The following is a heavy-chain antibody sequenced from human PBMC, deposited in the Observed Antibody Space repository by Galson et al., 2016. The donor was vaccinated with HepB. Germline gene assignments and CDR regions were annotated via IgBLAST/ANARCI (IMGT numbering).Heavy chain of an antibody. V-gene: IGHV3-15*01. CDR3: ARDVSSQFSSNWYVAFDI. D-gene: IGHD6-13*01. CDR1: GFTFTNAW. CDR2: IKSKTDGGSI. J-gene: IGHJ3*02. Sequence: SLRLSCAASGFTFTNAWMSWVRQAPGKGLEWVGRIKSKTDGGSIEYAAVVKGRFTISSDNTKNSLYLQMSSLSDEDTAVYYCARDVSSQFSSNWYVAFDIWGQGTVVTVSS.